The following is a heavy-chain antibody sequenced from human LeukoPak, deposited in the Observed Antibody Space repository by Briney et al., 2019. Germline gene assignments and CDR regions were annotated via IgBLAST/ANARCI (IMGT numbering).Heavy chain of an antibody. CDR1: GFTFSSYG. CDR3: AKYPWAPHYYGMDV. CDR2: ISYDGSNK. V-gene: IGHV3-30*18. Sequence: GRSLRLSCAASGFTFSSYGMHWVRQAPGKGLEWVAVISYDGSNKYYADSVKGRFTISRDNSKNTLYLQMNSLRAEDTAVYYCAKYPWAPHYYGMDVWGKGTTVTVSS. D-gene: IGHD7-27*01. J-gene: IGHJ6*04.